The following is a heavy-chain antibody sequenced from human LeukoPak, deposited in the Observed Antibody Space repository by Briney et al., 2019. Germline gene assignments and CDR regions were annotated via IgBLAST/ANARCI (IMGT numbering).Heavy chain of an antibody. V-gene: IGHV4-59*02. D-gene: IGHD6-13*01. CDR3: AGQYSSSWYHYYMDV. Sequence: SETLSLTCTVSGGSVSSYYWSWIRQPPGKGLEWIGYIYYSGSTNYNPSLKSRVTISVDTSKNQFSLKLSSVTAADTAVYYCAGQYSSSWYHYYMDVWGKGTTVTISS. CDR1: GGSVSSYY. CDR2: IYYSGST. J-gene: IGHJ6*03.